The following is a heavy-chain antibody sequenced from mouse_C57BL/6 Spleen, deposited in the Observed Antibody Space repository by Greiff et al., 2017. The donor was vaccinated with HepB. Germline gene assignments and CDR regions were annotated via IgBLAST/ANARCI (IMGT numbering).Heavy chain of an antibody. V-gene: IGHV1-26*01. CDR2: INPNNGGT. CDR3: ARFGTTVYFDY. J-gene: IGHJ2*01. Sequence: VQLQQSGPELVKPGASVKISCKASGYTFTDYYMNWVKQSHGKSLEWIGDINPNNGGTSYNQKFKGKATLTVDKSSSTAYMELRSLTSEDSAVYYCARFGTTVYFDYWGQGTTLTVSS. D-gene: IGHD1-1*01. CDR1: GYTFTDYY.